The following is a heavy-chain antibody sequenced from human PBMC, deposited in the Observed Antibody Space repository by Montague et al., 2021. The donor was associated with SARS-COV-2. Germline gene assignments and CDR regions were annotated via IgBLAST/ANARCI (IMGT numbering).Heavy chain of an antibody. CDR2: ISGSGGST. Sequence: SLRLSCAASGFTFSRYAMSWVRQAPGKGLEWVSAISGSGGSTYYADSVKGRFTISRDNSKNTLYLQMNSLRAEDTAVYYCAKDQFVYDFWSGYGTIDYWGQGTLVTVSS. CDR3: AKDQFVYDFWSGYGTIDY. J-gene: IGHJ4*02. V-gene: IGHV3-23*01. CDR1: GFTFSRYA. D-gene: IGHD3-3*01.